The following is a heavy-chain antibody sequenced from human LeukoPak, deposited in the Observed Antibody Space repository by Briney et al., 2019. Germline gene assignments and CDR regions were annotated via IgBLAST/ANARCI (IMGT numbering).Heavy chain of an antibody. CDR1: GYTFTSYG. V-gene: IGHV1-18*01. J-gene: IGHJ6*02. CDR3: ARDGARPPNYYYYGMDV. D-gene: IGHD3-16*01. Sequence: GASVKVSCKASGYTFTSYGISWVRQAPGQGLEWMGWISAYNGNTNYAQKLQGRVTMTTDTSTSTAYMELRSLRSDDTAVYYCARDGARPPNYYYYGMDVWGQGTTVTVSS. CDR2: ISAYNGNT.